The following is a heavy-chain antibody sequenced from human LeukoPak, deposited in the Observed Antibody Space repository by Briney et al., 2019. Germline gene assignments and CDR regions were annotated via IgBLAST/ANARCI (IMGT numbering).Heavy chain of an antibody. Sequence: SETLSLTCRVSGDSIRSYYWGWIRQPPGKGLEWIGYIYFSGATTYNPSLKSRLIISVDTSKNQFSLQLSSVTAADTAVYFCSRRGRISGGAWYFDLWGRGTLVTVSS. CDR3: SRRGRISGGAWYFDL. D-gene: IGHD3-16*01. J-gene: IGHJ2*01. CDR1: GDSIRSYY. V-gene: IGHV4-59*01. CDR2: IYFSGAT.